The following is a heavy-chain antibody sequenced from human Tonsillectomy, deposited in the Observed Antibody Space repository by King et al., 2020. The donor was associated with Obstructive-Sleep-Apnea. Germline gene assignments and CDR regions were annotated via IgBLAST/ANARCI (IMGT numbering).Heavy chain of an antibody. CDR3: TRLLEVPDY. V-gene: IGHV3-73*02. D-gene: IGHD5-12*01. J-gene: IGHJ4*02. CDR2: IRSKAHSYAT. CDR1: GFTLSDSA. Sequence: VKLVESGGGLVQPGGSLKLSWAASGFTLSDSAMHWVRQATGKGMEWVGRIRSKAHSYATAYATSVTGRFTISRDDSKNTAYLQMNSLKIEDTAVYYCTRLLEVPDYWGQGTLVTVSS.